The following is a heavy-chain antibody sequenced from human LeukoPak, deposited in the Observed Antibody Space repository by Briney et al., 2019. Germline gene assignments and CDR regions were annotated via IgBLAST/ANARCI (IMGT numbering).Heavy chain of an antibody. V-gene: IGHV3-21*01. J-gene: IGHJ4*02. D-gene: IGHD2-2*02. Sequence: GGSLRLSCAASGFTFTSYTMNWVRQSPGKGLESVSSITGSGNIINYADSVKGRFTISRDNSKNSLYLQLNSLTAEDTAFYYCANSYTDTWFYFDHWGQGTLVTVSS. CDR1: GFTFTSYT. CDR2: ITGSGNII. CDR3: ANSYTDTWFYFDH.